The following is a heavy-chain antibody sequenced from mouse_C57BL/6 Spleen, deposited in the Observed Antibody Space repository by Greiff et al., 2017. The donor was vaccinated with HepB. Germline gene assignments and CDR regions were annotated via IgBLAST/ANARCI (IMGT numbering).Heavy chain of an antibody. CDR1: GYTFTSYW. CDR3: AREDGYYSY. D-gene: IGHD2-3*01. Sequence: VQLQESGAELAKPGASVKLSCKASGYTFTSYWMHWVKQRPGQGLEWIGYINPSSGYTKYNQKFKDKATLTAEKSSSTAYMQLSSLTYEDSAVYYCAREDGYYSYWGQGTTLTVSS. J-gene: IGHJ2*01. CDR2: INPSSGYT. V-gene: IGHV1-7*01.